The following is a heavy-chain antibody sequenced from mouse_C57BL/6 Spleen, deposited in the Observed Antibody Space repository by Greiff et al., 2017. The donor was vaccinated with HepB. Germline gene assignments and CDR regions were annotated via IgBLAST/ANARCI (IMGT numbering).Heavy chain of an antibody. J-gene: IGHJ2*01. CDR1: GFTFSDYG. Sequence: EVMLVESGGGLVKPGGSLKLSCAASGFTFSDYGMHWVRQAPEKGLEWVAYISSGSSTIYYADTVKGRFTNSRDNAKNTRFLQMTSLRSEDTAMYYCARQGAYINLDDWDQGTTLTVSS. V-gene: IGHV5-17*01. CDR2: ISSGSSTI. D-gene: IGHD1-1*01. CDR3: ARQGAYINLDD.